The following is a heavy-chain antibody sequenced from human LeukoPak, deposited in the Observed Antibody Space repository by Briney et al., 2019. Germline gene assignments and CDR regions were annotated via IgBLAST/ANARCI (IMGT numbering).Heavy chain of an antibody. J-gene: IGHJ6*03. CDR1: GASFSSYY. CDR2: INHSGST. D-gene: IGHD3-10*01. Sequence: AETLSLTCAVYGASFSSYYRSWIRQPPGKGLEWIAVINHSGSTNYNPSLKSRVTISVATSKNQFSRKLSSVTAADTAVYSCAGVAGSSIWYYYYMNVWGKRTTVT. CDR3: AGVAGSSIWYYYYMNV. V-gene: IGHV4-34*01.